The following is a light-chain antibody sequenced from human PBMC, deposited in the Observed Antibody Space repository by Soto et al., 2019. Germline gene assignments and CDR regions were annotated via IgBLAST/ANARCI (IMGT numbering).Light chain of an antibody. CDR2: GAS. J-gene: IGKJ1*01. Sequence: EIVLTQSPGTLSLSPGERAALSCRASESVSDGSLAWYQQKPGQAHRLLIYGASSRPTGIPDRFSGSGSGTDFTLTISRLETEAFDVYFCQKYGSSPPRFGQGTKVEIK. CDR1: ESVSDGS. V-gene: IGKV3-20*01. CDR3: QKYGSSPPR.